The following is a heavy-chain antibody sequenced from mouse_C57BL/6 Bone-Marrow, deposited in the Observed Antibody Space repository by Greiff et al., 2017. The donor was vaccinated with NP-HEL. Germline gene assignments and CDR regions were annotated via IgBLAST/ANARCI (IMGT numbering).Heavy chain of an antibody. CDR2: LDPETGGT. D-gene: IGHD1-1*01. CDR3: TRTHYYGSGLYSFDY. Sequence: VQLQQSGAELVRPGASVTLSCKASGYTFTDYEMHWVKQTPVHGLEWIGALDPETGGTAYNQKFKGKAILTADKSSSTAYMELRSLTSEDSAVYYCTRTHYYGSGLYSFDYWGQGTTLTVSS. CDR1: GYTFTDYE. V-gene: IGHV1-15*01. J-gene: IGHJ2*01.